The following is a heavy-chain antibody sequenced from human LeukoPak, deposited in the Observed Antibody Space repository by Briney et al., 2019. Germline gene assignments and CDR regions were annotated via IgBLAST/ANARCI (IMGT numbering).Heavy chain of an antibody. CDR1: GFAFSSYT. V-gene: IGHV3-23*01. CDR3: AKKTSYCGGDCYPYYFDH. J-gene: IGHJ4*02. Sequence: PGGSLRLSCAASGFAFSSYTMGWVRQAPGKGLEWVSAITGSGGSTYYADSVKGRFTISRDSSKNTLYLQMNSLRAEDTAVYYCAKKTSYCGGDCYPYYFDHGGQGTLVTVSS. D-gene: IGHD2-21*02. CDR2: ITGSGGST.